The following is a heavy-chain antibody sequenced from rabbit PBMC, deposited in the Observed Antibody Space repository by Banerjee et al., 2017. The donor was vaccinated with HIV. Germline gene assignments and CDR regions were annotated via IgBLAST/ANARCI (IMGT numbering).Heavy chain of an antibody. D-gene: IGHD4-2*01. Sequence: QLKESRGGLVQPGGSLTLSCKVSGFDFSSYGISWVRQAPGKGLEWIGCIYTGGGSTYYASWVNGRFTLSRDNAQNTVSLQMNSLTAADTATYFCARHLGNKDYVFNLWGQGTLVTVS. J-gene: IGHJ4*01. CDR1: GFDFSSYG. CDR2: IYTGGGST. V-gene: IGHV1S7*01. CDR3: ARHLGNKDYVFNL.